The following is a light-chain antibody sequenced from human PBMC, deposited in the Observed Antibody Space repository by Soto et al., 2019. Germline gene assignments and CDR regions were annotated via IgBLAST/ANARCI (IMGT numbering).Light chain of an antibody. Sequence: ENVLTQSPGTLSLSPGERATLSCRVSQSVSSNYLAWYQQKPGQAPRLLIYGASSRATGIPDRFSGSGSGTDFTLTISRLEPEDFAVYYCQQYGSSLITFGQGTRLEIK. CDR2: GAS. V-gene: IGKV3-20*01. CDR3: QQYGSSLIT. J-gene: IGKJ5*01. CDR1: QSVSSNY.